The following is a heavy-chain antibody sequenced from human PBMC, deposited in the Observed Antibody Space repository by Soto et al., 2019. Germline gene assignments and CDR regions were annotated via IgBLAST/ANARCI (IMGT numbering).Heavy chain of an antibody. CDR2: IYSGGIT. J-gene: IGHJ4*02. CDR3: ARVTQKQWLANYFDY. V-gene: IGHV3-66*01. D-gene: IGHD6-19*01. CDR1: GFTVSSNY. Sequence: PGGSLRLSCAASGFTVSSNYMSWVRQAPGKGLEWVSVIYSGGITYYADSVKGRFIISRENSRNTLYLQMNSLRADDTAFYYCARVTQKQWLANYFDYWGQGALVTVSS.